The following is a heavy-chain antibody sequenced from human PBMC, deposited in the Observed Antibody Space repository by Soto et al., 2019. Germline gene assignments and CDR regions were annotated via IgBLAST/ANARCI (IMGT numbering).Heavy chain of an antibody. Sequence: PGESLKICCKGSGYSFTSYWIGWVRQMPGKGLEWMGIIYPGESDTRYSPSFQGQVTISADKSISTAYLQWSSLKASDTAMYYCASQGLYCSGGSCYSDYWGQGTLVTVSS. CDR2: IYPGESDT. J-gene: IGHJ4*02. CDR3: ASQGLYCSGGSCYSDY. CDR1: GYSFTSYW. V-gene: IGHV5-51*01. D-gene: IGHD2-15*01.